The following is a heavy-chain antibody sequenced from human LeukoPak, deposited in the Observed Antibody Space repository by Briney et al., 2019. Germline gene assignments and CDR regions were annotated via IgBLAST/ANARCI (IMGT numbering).Heavy chain of an antibody. J-gene: IGHJ4*02. V-gene: IGHV3-23*01. CDR1: GFTFSSYA. Sequence: PGGSLRLSCAASGFTFSSYAMSWVRQAPGKGLEWVSAISGSGGSTYYADSVKGRFTISRDNSKNTLYLQMNSLRAEDTAVYYCAKAPIEQLMVVAATEFDYWGQGTLVTVSS. CDR2: ISGSGGST. D-gene: IGHD2-15*01. CDR3: AKAPIEQLMVVAATEFDY.